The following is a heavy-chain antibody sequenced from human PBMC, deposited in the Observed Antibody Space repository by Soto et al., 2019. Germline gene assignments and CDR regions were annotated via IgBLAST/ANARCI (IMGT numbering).Heavy chain of an antibody. V-gene: IGHV4-34*01. J-gene: IGHJ4*02. Sequence: QVQLQQWGAGLLKPSETLSLTCAVYGGSFSGYYWSWIRQPPGKGLEWIGEINHSGSTNYNPSLKSRVTISVDTSKNQFSLKLSSVTAAETAVYYCARFLGYCSGGSCYDLYYFDYWGQGTLVTVSS. CDR1: GGSFSGYY. CDR3: ARFLGYCSGGSCYDLYYFDY. D-gene: IGHD2-15*01. CDR2: INHSGST.